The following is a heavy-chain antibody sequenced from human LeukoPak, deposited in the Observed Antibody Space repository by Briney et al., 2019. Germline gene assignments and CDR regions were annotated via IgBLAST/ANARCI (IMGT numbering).Heavy chain of an antibody. CDR1: GFTFSDYC. CDR2: IRSKAYGGTT. J-gene: IGHJ4*02. Sequence: GGSLRLSCAASGFTFSDYCMSWIRQAPGKGLEWVGFIRSKAYGGTTEYAASVKGRFTISRDDSKSIAYLQMNSLKTEDTAVYYCTRCMGSWWAPSYFDYWGQGTLVTVSS. V-gene: IGHV3-49*03. CDR3: TRCMGSWWAPSYFDY. D-gene: IGHD2-15*01.